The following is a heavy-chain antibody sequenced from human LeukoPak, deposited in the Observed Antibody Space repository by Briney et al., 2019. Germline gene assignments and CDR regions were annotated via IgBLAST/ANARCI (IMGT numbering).Heavy chain of an antibody. D-gene: IGHD6-13*01. CDR3: ARGEESSSWFHHYYYYYMDV. Sequence: SETLSLTCTVSGGSISSYYWSWIRQPPGKGLEWIGYIYYSGSTNYNPSLKSRVTISVDTSKNQFSLKLSSVTAADTAVYYCARGEESSSWFHHYYYYYMDVWGKGTTVTISS. CDR2: IYYSGST. CDR1: GGSISSYY. J-gene: IGHJ6*03. V-gene: IGHV4-59*01.